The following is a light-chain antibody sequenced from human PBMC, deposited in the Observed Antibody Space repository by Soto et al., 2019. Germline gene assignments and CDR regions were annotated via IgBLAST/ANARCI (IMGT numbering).Light chain of an antibody. Sequence: EIVLSQSPATLSLSPGERATLSCRASQSVSSYLAWYQHKPGQAPRLLIYDASKRATGIPARFSGSGSGTDFTLTISSLEPEDFAVYYCQQRSNWPPTWTFGQGTKAEVK. CDR1: QSVSSY. V-gene: IGKV3-11*01. CDR2: DAS. J-gene: IGKJ1*01. CDR3: QQRSNWPPTWT.